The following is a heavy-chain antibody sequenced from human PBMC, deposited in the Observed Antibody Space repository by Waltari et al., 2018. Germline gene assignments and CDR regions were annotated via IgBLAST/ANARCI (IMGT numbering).Heavy chain of an antibody. CDR2: ISGSGSST. J-gene: IGHJ6*02. CDR1: GFTFSNLA. CDR3: AKCGGGDYYYYGMDV. Sequence: EVQLLESGGDLVQPGGSLRLSCAASGFTFSNLAMGWVRPAPGKGLEWVSAISGSGSSTHYADSVKGRFTISRDNFKNTLYLQMNSLRAEDTAVYYCAKCGGGDYYYYGMDVWGQGTTVTVSS. V-gene: IGHV3-23*01. D-gene: IGHD2-21*01.